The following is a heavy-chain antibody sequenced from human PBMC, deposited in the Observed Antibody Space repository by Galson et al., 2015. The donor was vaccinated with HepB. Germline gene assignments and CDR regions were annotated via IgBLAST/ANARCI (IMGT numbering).Heavy chain of an antibody. CDR3: ARPCGGDCFGAFDI. V-gene: IGHV3-11*03. D-gene: IGHD2-21*02. Sequence: SLRLSCAASGFTFSDYYMSWIRQAPGKGLEWVSYISTRSSDIYYADSVKGRFTMSRDNAKNSLYLQMNSLRAEDTAVYYCARPCGGDCFGAFDIWGQGTMVTVSS. J-gene: IGHJ3*02. CDR2: ISTRSSDI. CDR1: GFTFSDYY.